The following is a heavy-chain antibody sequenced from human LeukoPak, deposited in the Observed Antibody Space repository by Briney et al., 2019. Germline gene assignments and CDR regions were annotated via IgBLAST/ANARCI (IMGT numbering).Heavy chain of an antibody. Sequence: WASVKVSCKVSGYTLTELSMHWVRQAPGKGLEWMGGFDPEDGETIYAQKFQGRVTMTEDTSTDTAYMELSSLRSEDTAVYYCATKRPDTYYDFWSGYFHFDCWGQGTLVTVSS. D-gene: IGHD3-3*01. V-gene: IGHV1-24*01. J-gene: IGHJ4*02. CDR3: ATKRPDTYYDFWSGYFHFDC. CDR2: FDPEDGET. CDR1: GYTLTELS.